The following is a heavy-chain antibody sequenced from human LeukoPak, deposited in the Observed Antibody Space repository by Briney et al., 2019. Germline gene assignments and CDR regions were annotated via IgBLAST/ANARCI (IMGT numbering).Heavy chain of an antibody. V-gene: IGHV1-18*01. CDR1: GYTFTSYG. J-gene: IGHJ6*02. Sequence: ASVTVSCKASGYTFTSYGISWVRQAPGQGLEWMGWISAYNGNTNYAQKLQGRVTMTTDTSTSTAYMELRSLRSDDTAVYYCAREVVGATEGYYYYGMDVWGQGTTVTVSS. D-gene: IGHD1-26*01. CDR2: ISAYNGNT. CDR3: AREVVGATEGYYYYGMDV.